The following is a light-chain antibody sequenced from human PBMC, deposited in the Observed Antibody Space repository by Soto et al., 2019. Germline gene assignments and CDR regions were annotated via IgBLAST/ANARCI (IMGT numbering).Light chain of an antibody. CDR3: SSYTSSSPHVV. CDR1: SSDVGGYNY. Sequence: QSALTQPASVSGSPGQTITISCTGTSSDVGGYNYVSWYQQPPGQAPKLMFYDVSNRPSGVSNRFSGSKSGNTASLTISGLQAEDEADYYCSSYTSSSPHVVFGGGTQLTVL. CDR2: DVS. V-gene: IGLV2-14*01. J-gene: IGLJ2*01.